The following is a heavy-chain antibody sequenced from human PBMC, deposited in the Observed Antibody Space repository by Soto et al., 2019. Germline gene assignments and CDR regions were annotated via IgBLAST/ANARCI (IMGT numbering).Heavy chain of an antibody. CDR3: ARDMSGVDLFDY. CDR1: GFTFSSYA. D-gene: IGHD6-25*01. J-gene: IGHJ4*02. Sequence: QVQLVESGGGVVQPGRSLRLSCAASGFTFSSYAMHWVRQAPGKGLEWVAVISYDGSNKYYADSVKGRFTISRDNSKNTLYLQMNSLRAEDTAVYYCARDMSGVDLFDYWGQGTLVTVSS. V-gene: IGHV3-30-3*01. CDR2: ISYDGSNK.